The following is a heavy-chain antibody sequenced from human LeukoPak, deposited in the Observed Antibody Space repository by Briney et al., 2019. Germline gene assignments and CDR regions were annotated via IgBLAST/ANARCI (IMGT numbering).Heavy chain of an antibody. CDR2: IYTSGST. V-gene: IGHV4-61*02. D-gene: IGHD3-22*01. CDR3: ASGGGSYYDSSGYYLGMNAFDI. CDR1: GGSISSGSYY. Sequence: SETLSLTCTVSGGSISSGSYYWSWIRQPAGKGLEWIGRIYTSGSTNYNPSLKSRVTISVDTSKNQFSLKLSSVTAADTAVYYCASGGGSYYDSSGYYLGMNAFDIWGQGTMVTVSS. J-gene: IGHJ3*02.